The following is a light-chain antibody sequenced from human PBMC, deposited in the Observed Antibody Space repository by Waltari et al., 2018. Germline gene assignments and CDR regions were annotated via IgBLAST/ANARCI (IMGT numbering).Light chain of an antibody. Sequence: DIQMTPSPSSVSASVVDRVTITCRASQGIATWLAWYQQKPGKSPKLLIYAASSLHTGVPSRFSGTGSGTDFTLTISSLQPEDFATYYCQQGNSFPLTFGGGTKVEI. CDR3: QQGNSFPLT. CDR2: AAS. V-gene: IGKV1-12*01. CDR1: QGIATW. J-gene: IGKJ4*01.